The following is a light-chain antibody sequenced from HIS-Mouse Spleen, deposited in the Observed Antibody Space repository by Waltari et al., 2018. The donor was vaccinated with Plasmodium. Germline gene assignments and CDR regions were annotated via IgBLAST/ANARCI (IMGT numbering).Light chain of an antibody. CDR1: PGISRY. CDR2: AAS. J-gene: IGKJ4*01. Sequence: AIRVTQSPSSFSASTGDRVTFTCPASPGISRYLAWYQQKPGKAPKLLIYAASTLQSGVPSRFSGSGSGTDFTLTISCLQSEDFATYYCQQYYSYPLTFGGGTKVEIK. V-gene: IGKV1-8*01. CDR3: QQYYSYPLT.